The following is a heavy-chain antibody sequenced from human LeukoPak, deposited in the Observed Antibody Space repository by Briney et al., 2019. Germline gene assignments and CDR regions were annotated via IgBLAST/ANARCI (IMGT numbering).Heavy chain of an antibody. CDR1: GYTFTSYP. CDR2: INTNTGNP. CDR3: ARAGSFYDSSGYCDY. Sequence: ASVKVSCKASGYTFTSYPMNWVRQAPGQGLEWMGWINTNTGNPTYARDFTGRVVFSLDTSVSTAYLQISSLKAEDTAVYYCARAGSFYDSSGYCDYWGQGTLVTVSS. J-gene: IGHJ4*02. V-gene: IGHV7-4-1*02. D-gene: IGHD3-22*01.